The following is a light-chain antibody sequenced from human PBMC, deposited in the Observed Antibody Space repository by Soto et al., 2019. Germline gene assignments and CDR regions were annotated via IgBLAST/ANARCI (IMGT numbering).Light chain of an antibody. Sequence: EIVMTQSPATLSVPPGERATLSCRASQSVNSNLAWYQHKPGQAPRLLIYDASTRATGIPARSSGSGSGTEFTLTISSLQSEDFAVYYCQQYKNWLTWTFGQGTKVEVK. J-gene: IGKJ1*01. V-gene: IGKV3-15*01. CDR3: QQYKNWLTWT. CDR2: DAS. CDR1: QSVNSN.